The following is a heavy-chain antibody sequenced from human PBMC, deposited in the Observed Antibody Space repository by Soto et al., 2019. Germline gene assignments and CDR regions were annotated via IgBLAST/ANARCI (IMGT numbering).Heavy chain of an antibody. CDR3: AKGPRYYDFWSGYYVY. D-gene: IGHD3-3*01. CDR2: ISGSGGST. Sequence: GGSLRLSCAASGFTFSSYAMSWVRQAPGKGLEWVSAISGSGGSTYYADSVKGRFTISRDNSKNTLYLQMNSLRAEDTAVYYCAKGPRYYDFWSGYYVYWGQGTLVTVSS. J-gene: IGHJ4*02. CDR1: GFTFSSYA. V-gene: IGHV3-23*01.